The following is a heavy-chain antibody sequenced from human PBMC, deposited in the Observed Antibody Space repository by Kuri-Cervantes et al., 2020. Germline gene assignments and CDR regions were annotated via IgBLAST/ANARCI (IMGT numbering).Heavy chain of an antibody. Sequence: ASVKDSCKVSGYTLTELSMHWVRQAPGKGLEWMGGFDPEDGETIYAQKFQGRLTMTEDTSTDTAYMELSSLRSEDTAVYYCARGSGMITFGGVIVFWGQGTLVTVSS. D-gene: IGHD3-16*02. CDR3: ARGSGMITFGGVIVF. V-gene: IGHV1-24*01. CDR1: GYTLTELS. J-gene: IGHJ4*02. CDR2: FDPEDGET.